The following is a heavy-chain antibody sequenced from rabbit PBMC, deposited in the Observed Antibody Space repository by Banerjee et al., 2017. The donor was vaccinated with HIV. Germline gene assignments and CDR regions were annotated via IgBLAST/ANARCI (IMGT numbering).Heavy chain of an antibody. V-gene: IGHV1S40*01. D-gene: IGHD4-1*01. CDR1: GFSFSSSYY. CDR2: VDTGDGTT. J-gene: IGHJ4*01. CDR3: ARAYNSGWGGYFNL. Sequence: QSLEESGGDLVKPGASLTLTCTASGFSFSSSYYMCWVRQAPGKGLEWIASVDTGDGTTYYASWVNGRFTVSLDNAQNTVFLQMTSLTPVDTATYFCARAYNSGWGGYFNLWGQGTLVTVS.